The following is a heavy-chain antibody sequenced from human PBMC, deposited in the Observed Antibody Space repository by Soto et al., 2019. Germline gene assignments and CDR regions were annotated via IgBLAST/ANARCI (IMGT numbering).Heavy chain of an antibody. D-gene: IGHD2-15*01. CDR3: ARDLVAEAATHPNWFDP. V-gene: IGHV4-31*03. CDR1: GGSISSGGYY. Sequence: PSETLSLTCTVSGGSISSGGYYWSWIRQHPGKGLEWIGYIYYSGSTYYNPSLKSRVTISVDTSKNQFSLKLTSVTAADTAVYYCARDLVAEAATHPNWFDPWGQGTRVTVSS. CDR2: IYYSGST. J-gene: IGHJ5*02.